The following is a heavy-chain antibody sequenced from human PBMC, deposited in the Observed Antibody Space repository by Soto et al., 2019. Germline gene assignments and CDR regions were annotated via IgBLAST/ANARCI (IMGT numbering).Heavy chain of an antibody. Sequence: HPGGSLRLSCAASGFTFSSYWMSWVRQAPGKGLEWVANIKQDGSEKYYVESVKGRFTISRDNAKNSLYLQMNSLRAEDTAVYYCASFAVVPAAKVAPVPYAFDIWGQGTMVTVSS. D-gene: IGHD2-2*01. V-gene: IGHV3-7*01. J-gene: IGHJ3*02. CDR3: ASFAVVPAAKVAPVPYAFDI. CDR1: GFTFSSYW. CDR2: IKQDGSEK.